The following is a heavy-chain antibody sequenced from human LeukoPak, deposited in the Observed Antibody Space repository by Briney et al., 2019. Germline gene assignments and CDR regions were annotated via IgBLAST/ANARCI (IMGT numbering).Heavy chain of an antibody. CDR3: ARGPKSEWLQNYFDY. J-gene: IGHJ4*02. D-gene: IGHD5-12*01. V-gene: IGHV3-21*06. Sequence: GGSLRLSCAASSFTFSAYVMHWVRQAPGRGLEWVSSISSSSTYMSYADSVKGRFTVSRDNAENSLYLQMSGLRGEDTAVYYCARGPKSEWLQNYFDYWGEGALVAVSS. CDR1: SFTFSAYV. CDR2: ISSSSTYM.